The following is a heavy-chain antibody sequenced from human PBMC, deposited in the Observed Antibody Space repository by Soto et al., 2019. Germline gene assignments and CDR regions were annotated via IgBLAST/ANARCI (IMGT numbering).Heavy chain of an antibody. Sequence: GGSLRLSCAGSGFTFTRYSMNWVRQAPGKGLEWVSSISNTTNYIYYADSMKGRFTVSRDNAKNSVYLEMNSLSAEDTAVYYCARESEDLTSNFDYWGQGTLVTVSS. CDR1: GFTFTRYS. CDR3: ARESEDLTSNFDY. J-gene: IGHJ4*02. V-gene: IGHV3-21*01. CDR2: ISNTTNYI.